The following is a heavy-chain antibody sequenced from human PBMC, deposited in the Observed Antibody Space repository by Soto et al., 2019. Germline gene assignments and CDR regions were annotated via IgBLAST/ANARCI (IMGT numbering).Heavy chain of an antibody. Sequence: PSETLSLTCTVSGGSISSGGYYWSWIRQHPGKGLEWIGYIYDGGSTYYNPSLKSRVTISVDTSKNQFSLKLSSVTAADTAVYYCAKRVGATANGGYYFDNWGQGTLVTVSS. CDR1: GGSISSGGYY. V-gene: IGHV4-31*03. CDR2: IYDGGST. CDR3: AKRVGATANGGYYFDN. D-gene: IGHD1-26*01. J-gene: IGHJ4*02.